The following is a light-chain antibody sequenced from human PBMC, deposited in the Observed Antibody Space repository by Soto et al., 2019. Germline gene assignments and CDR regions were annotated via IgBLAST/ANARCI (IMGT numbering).Light chain of an antibody. V-gene: IGKV1-39*01. CDR3: QQSYTFPIT. CDR2: GAS. Sequence: DIQMTQSPSSLSASIGDRVAITCRASQTITNYLNWYQQKPGKAPNLLIYGASSLQSGVPSRFSGCASGSDFTLSINSLEPEDYGTYYCQQSYTFPITFGPGTKVDV. CDR1: QTITNY. J-gene: IGKJ3*01.